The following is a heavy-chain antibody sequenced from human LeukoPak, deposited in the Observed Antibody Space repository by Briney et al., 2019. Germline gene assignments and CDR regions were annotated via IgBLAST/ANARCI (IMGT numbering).Heavy chain of an antibody. CDR1: GFTVSNNY. D-gene: IGHD6-6*01. CDR2: LYSGGNT. V-gene: IGHV3-53*01. J-gene: IGHJ3*02. CDR3: ARDRSIAARLGAFDI. Sequence: GGSLRLSCAASGFTVSNNYMSWVRQAPGKGLEWVSVLYSGGNTYYTDSVKGRFAISRDYSRNTVYLQMNSLRAEDTAVYYCARDRSIAARLGAFDIWGQGTMVTVSS.